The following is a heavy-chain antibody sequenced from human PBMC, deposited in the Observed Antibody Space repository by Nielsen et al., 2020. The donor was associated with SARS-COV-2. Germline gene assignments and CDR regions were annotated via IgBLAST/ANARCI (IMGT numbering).Heavy chain of an antibody. CDR3: AKENGTTSYYYGMDV. Sequence: GESLKISCAASGFSFSSFGMHWVRQAPGKGLEWVAVISDDGSNKYYADSVKGRFTISRDNSKNTLNLQMNSLRPEDTAVYYCAKENGTTSYYYGMDVWGQGTTVTVSS. CDR1: GFSFSSFG. D-gene: IGHD1/OR15-1a*01. V-gene: IGHV3-30*18. J-gene: IGHJ6*02. CDR2: ISDDGSNK.